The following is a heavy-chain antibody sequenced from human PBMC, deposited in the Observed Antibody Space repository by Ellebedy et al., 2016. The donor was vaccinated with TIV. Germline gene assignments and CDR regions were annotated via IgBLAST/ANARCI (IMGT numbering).Heavy chain of an antibody. D-gene: IGHD4-17*01. Sequence: GESLKISCAASGFTFSNHWMHWVRQVPGKGLEWVSLIYSTGDTYYADSVKGRFTVSRDNSQNTLYLQMTSLRVDDTAVYYCATDPDGVYGDTSAYWGRGTLVTVSS. CDR2: IYSTGDT. CDR3: ATDPDGVYGDTSAY. J-gene: IGHJ4*02. V-gene: IGHV3-53*01. CDR1: GFTFSNHW.